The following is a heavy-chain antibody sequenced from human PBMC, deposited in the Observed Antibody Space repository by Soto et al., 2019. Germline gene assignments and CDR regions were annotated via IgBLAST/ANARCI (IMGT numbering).Heavy chain of an antibody. CDR1: GYSFTSYW. V-gene: IGHV5-51*01. Sequence: PGEALKISCKGSGYSFTSYWIGLVRQIPGKGLEGMGIIYPGDSDTRYSPSFQGQVTISADKSISNAYLQWSSLKASDTAMYYCARSIMITFGGGDAIDIWGQGTMVTVSS. CDR2: IYPGDSDT. J-gene: IGHJ3*02. CDR3: ARSIMITFGGGDAIDI. D-gene: IGHD3-16*01.